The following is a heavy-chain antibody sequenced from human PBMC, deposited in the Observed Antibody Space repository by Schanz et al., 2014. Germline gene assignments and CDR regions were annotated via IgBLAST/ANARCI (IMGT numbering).Heavy chain of an antibody. J-gene: IGHJ6*02. V-gene: IGHV3-48*01. CDR2: ISSSGTTI. D-gene: IGHD3-9*01. CDR3: ARDCGPYYDKSMDV. CDR1: GFTLSNSD. Sequence: AQLVESGGGVVQPGGSLRLSCAASGFTLSNSDMHWVRQAPGKGLEWVSYISSSGTTIYYADSMKGRFTISRDNAKNSLFLQMNSLRVEDTAVYYCARDCGPYYDKSMDVWGRGTTVAVSS.